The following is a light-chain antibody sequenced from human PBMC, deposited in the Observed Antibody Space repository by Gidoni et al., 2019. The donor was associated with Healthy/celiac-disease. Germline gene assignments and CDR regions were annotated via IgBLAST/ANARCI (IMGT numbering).Light chain of an antibody. CDR3: SSYTRSSTRGV. CDR1: SSAVGGYNY. V-gene: IGLV2-14*01. J-gene: IGLJ2*01. Sequence: QSALTQPASGSGSPGQSTTISSTVTSSAVGGYNYVSWYQQHPDKAPKLMISDVSNRPSGVSIRVSGSTSGNTASLTFSGLQAEDEADYYCSSYTRSSTRGVFGGGTKLTGL. CDR2: DVS.